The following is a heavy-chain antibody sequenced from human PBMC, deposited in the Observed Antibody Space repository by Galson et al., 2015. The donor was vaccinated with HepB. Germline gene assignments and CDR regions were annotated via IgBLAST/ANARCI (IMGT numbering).Heavy chain of an antibody. J-gene: IGHJ4*02. CDR1: GFSLNTTGMC. D-gene: IGHD3-10*01. CDR3: ARIVAVPGRRQRYLDY. CDR2: IDWDDDK. Sequence: PALVKPTQTLTLTCTFSGFSLNTTGMCVTWLRQPPGKALEWLARIDWDDDKYYRTSLKTRLTISKDTSNDQVVLTMTNMDPVDTGTYYCARIVAVPGRRQRYLDYWGQGTLVTVSS. V-gene: IGHV2-70*11.